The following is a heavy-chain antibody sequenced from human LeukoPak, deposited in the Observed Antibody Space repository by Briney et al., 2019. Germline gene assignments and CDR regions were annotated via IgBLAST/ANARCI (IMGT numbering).Heavy chain of an antibody. CDR3: ARDPLWFGESSDY. J-gene: IGHJ4*02. V-gene: IGHV1-69*05. CDR2: IIPTFGTA. Sequence: SSVKVSCKASGGTFSSYAISWVRQAPGQGLEWMGRIIPTFGTANYAQKFQGRVTITTDESTSTAYMELSSLRSEDTAVYYCARDPLWFGESSDYWGQGTLVTVSS. D-gene: IGHD3-10*01. CDR1: GGTFSSYA.